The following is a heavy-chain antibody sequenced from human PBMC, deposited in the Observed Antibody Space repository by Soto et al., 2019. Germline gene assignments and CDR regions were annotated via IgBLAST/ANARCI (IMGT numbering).Heavy chain of an antibody. J-gene: IGHJ4*02. CDR1: GFTFSSYG. CDR2: IWYDGSNK. CDR3: ARVQYCDFWSGYYTSSC. D-gene: IGHD3-3*01. Sequence: PGGSLGLSCAASGFTFSSYGMHWVLQAPGKGLERVAVIWYDGSNKYYADSVKGRFTISRDNSKNTLYLQMNSLRAEDKAVYYCARVQYCDFWSGYYTSSCRGRRTLVIVS. V-gene: IGHV3-33*01.